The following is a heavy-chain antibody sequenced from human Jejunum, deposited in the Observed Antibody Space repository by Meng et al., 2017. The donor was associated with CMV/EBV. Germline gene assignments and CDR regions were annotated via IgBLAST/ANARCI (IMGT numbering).Heavy chain of an antibody. Sequence: ASVFTVSTNYMSWVRQAPGKGLEWVSVIYRGGTTYYADSVKGRFTISRDNSKNTLYLQMNSLRADDTAVYYCAKVAMIRGVVFDFWGQGTLVTVSS. J-gene: IGHJ4*02. CDR1: VFTVSTNY. D-gene: IGHD3-10*01. CDR3: AKVAMIRGVVFDF. CDR2: IYRGGTT. V-gene: IGHV3-53*01.